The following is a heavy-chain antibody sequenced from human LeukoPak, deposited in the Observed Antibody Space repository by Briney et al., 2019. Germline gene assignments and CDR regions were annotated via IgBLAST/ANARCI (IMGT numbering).Heavy chain of an antibody. D-gene: IGHD3-9*01. Sequence: SETLSLTCTVSGGSISSGSYYWSWFRQPAGKGLEWIGRIYTSGSTNYNPSLKSRVTISVDTSKNQFSLKLSSVTAADTAVYYCARAISRYFDWSRNPDAFDIWGQGTMVTVSS. CDR1: GGSISSGSYY. CDR2: IYTSGST. V-gene: IGHV4-61*02. J-gene: IGHJ3*02. CDR3: ARAISRYFDWSRNPDAFDI.